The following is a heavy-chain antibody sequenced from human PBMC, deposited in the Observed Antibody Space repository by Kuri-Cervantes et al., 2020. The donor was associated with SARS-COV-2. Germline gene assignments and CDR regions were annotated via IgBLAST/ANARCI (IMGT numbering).Heavy chain of an antibody. CDR3: ARGANWPPDGWFDP. CDR1: GDSVSSKIAA. J-gene: IGHJ5*02. V-gene: IGHV6-1*01. Sequence: SCAISGDSVSSKIAAWNWIRQSPSRGLEWLGRTYYRSKWYDDYAVSVKSRISINPDTSKNQFSPHLNSVTPEDTAVYYCARGANWPPDGWFDPWGQGTLVTVSS. CDR2: TYYRSKWYD. D-gene: IGHD7-27*01.